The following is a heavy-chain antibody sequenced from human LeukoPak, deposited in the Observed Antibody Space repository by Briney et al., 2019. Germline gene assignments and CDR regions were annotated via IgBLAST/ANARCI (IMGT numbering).Heavy chain of an antibody. J-gene: IGHJ4*02. CDR1: GFTFSSYA. D-gene: IGHD3-10*02. V-gene: IGHV3-30-3*01. CDR3: ARDEVFSSFDY. Sequence: PGGSLRLSCAASGFTFSSYAMHWVRQAPGKGLEWVAVISYDGSNKYYADSVKGRFTISRDNSKNTLYLQMNSLRAEDTAVYYCARDEVFSSFDYWGQGTLVIVSS. CDR2: ISYDGSNK.